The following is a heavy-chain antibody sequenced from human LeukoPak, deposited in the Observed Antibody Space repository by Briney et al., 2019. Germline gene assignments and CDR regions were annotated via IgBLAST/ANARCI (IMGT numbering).Heavy chain of an antibody. J-gene: IGHJ4*02. CDR3: ARDQGWGQYYDYVWGSYRHYYFDY. CDR2: ISSSSSYI. Sequence: GGSLRLSCAASGFTFSSYSMNCVRQAPGKGLEWVSSISSSSSYIYYADSVKGRFTISRDNAKNSLYLQMNSLGAEDTAVYYCARDQGWGQYYDYVWGSYRHYYFDYWGQGTLVTVSS. D-gene: IGHD3-16*02. CDR1: GFTFSSYS. V-gene: IGHV3-21*01.